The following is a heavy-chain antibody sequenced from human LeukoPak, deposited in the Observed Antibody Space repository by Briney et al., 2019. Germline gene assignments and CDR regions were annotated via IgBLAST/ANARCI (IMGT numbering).Heavy chain of an antibody. CDR3: ARGRYYLDS. CDR2: VKSDGSSA. V-gene: IGHV3-74*01. CDR1: GFTVSSNY. Sequence: GGSLRLSCAASGFTVSSNYMSWVRQAPGKGLVWVSHVKSDGSSATYGDSVEGRFTISRDNAKNTLFLQMNSLRVEDTAVYYCARGRYYLDSWGQGTLVTVSS. D-gene: IGHD3-10*01. J-gene: IGHJ4*02.